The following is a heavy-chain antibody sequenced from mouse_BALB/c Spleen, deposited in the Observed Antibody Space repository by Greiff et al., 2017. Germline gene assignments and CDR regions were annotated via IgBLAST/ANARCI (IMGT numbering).Heavy chain of an antibody. CDR1: GYTFTSYW. D-gene: IGHD1-1*02. CDR2: INPSTGYT. V-gene: IGHV1-7*01. Sequence: QVQLQQSGAELAKPGASVKMSCKASGYTFTSYWMHWVKQRPGQGLEWIGYINPSTGYTEYNQKFKDKATLTADKSSSTAYMQLSSLTSEDSAVYYCARHYGSLYYAMDYWGQGTSVTVSS. CDR3: ARHYGSLYYAMDY. J-gene: IGHJ4*01.